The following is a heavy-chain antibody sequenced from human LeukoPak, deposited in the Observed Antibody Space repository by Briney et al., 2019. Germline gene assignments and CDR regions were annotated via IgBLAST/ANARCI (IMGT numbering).Heavy chain of an antibody. Sequence: ASVKVSCKASGYTFTSYDINWVRQATGQGLEWMGWMNPNSGNTGYAQKFQGGVTMTRNTSISTAYMELSSLRSEDTAVYYCARYSPAAIWVYYYYGMDVWGQGTTVTVSS. D-gene: IGHD2-2*01. CDR1: GYTFTSYD. CDR3: ARYSPAAIWVYYYYGMDV. CDR2: MNPNSGNT. J-gene: IGHJ6*02. V-gene: IGHV1-8*01.